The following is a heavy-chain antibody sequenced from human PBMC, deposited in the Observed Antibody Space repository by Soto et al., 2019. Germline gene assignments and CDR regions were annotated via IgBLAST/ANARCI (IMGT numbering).Heavy chain of an antibody. D-gene: IGHD5-12*01. CDR2: ISGSGDYT. V-gene: IGHV3-23*01. CDR1: GFTFSSYA. Sequence: EVQLLESGGGLVQPGESLRLSCAASGFTFSSYAMTWVRQAPGKGLEWVSSISGSGDYTYFADSLKGRFTISRDNSKDTRYLQMSSLRVEDTAIYSCAKGSRGYPQGWFDPWGQGTLVTVSS. CDR3: AKGSRGYPQGWFDP. J-gene: IGHJ5*02.